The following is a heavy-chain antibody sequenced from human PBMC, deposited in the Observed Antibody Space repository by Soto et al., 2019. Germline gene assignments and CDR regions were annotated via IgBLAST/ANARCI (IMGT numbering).Heavy chain of an antibody. J-gene: IGHJ4*02. Sequence: QLQLQESGSGLVKPSQTLSLTCAVSGGSISSGGYSWSWIRQPPGKGLEWIGYIYHGESTYYNPSLTSRVTISVDTSKNQFSLKLSSVTAADTAVYYCARAEGGIFDYWGQGTLVTVSS. V-gene: IGHV4-30-2*01. CDR2: IYHGEST. CDR3: ARAEGGIFDY. CDR1: GGSISSGGYS.